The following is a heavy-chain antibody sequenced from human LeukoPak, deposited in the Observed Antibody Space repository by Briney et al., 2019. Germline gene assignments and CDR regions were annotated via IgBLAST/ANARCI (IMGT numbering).Heavy chain of an antibody. J-gene: IGHJ4*02. CDR1: GFTFSSYT. CDR3: ARGEESYYDVLTGYSPEY. Sequence: GGSLRLSCAASGFTFSSYTMRWVRQAPGKGLEYVSAISTNGGSTYYANSVKGRFTISRDNSKNMLYLQMGSLRAEDMAVYYCARGEESYYDVLTGYSPEYWGQGTLVAVPS. CDR2: ISTNGGST. D-gene: IGHD3-9*01. V-gene: IGHV3-64*01.